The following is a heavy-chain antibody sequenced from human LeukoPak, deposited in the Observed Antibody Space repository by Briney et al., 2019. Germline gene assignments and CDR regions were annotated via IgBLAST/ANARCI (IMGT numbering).Heavy chain of an antibody. CDR2: ISASRDIT. D-gene: IGHD3-3*01. CDR1: GFNYSSYT. CDR3: VRGSLASGVVVYYYYYLDV. J-gene: IGHJ6*03. V-gene: IGHV3-48*01. Sequence: GGSLRLSCAASGFNYSSYTMNWVRQAPGMGLEWLSYISASRDITYYADSVKGRFTISRNNAKNSLYLQMNSLRAEDTAVYYCVRGSLASGVVVYYYYYLDVWGKGTTVTVSS.